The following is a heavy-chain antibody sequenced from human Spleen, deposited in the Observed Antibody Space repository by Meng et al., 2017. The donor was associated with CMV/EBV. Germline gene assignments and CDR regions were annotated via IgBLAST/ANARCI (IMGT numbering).Heavy chain of an antibody. J-gene: IGHJ4*02. CDR3: ARAVHCSSNSCPEIPSRRYFDY. V-gene: IGHV4-34*01. D-gene: IGHD2-2*01. CDR1: GGSFSRYY. CDR2: INYGGSA. Sequence: SETLSLTCTVSGGSFSRYYWTWIRQPPGKGLGWIGEINYGGSANYNPSLKSRVAISVDTSKNQFSLKLSSVTAADTAVYYCARAVHCSSNSCPEIPSRRYFDYWGQGTLVTVSS.